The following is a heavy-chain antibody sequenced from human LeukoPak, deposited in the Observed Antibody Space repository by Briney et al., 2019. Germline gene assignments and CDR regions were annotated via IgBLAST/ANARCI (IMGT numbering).Heavy chain of an antibody. D-gene: IGHD3-10*01. CDR1: GFTFSDYY. V-gene: IGHV3-11*01. CDR2: ISSSGTTI. CDR3: ARDPTSYYYGSGSYSDAEDY. Sequence: GGSLRLSCAASGFTFSDYYMSWIRQAPGKGLEWVSYISSSGTTIYYADSVKGRFTISRDNAKNSLYLQMNSLRAEDTAVYYCARDPTSYYYGSGSYSDAEDYWGQGTLVTVSS. J-gene: IGHJ4*02.